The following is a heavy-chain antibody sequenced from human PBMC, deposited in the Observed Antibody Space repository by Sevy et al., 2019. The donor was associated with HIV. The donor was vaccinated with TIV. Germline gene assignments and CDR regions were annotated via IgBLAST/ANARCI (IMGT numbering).Heavy chain of an antibody. V-gene: IGHV1-69*13. J-gene: IGHJ4*02. CDR2: IIPIFGTA. Sequence: ASVKVSCKASGGTFSSYAISWVRQAPGQGLEWRGRIIPIFGTANYAQKFQGRVTITADESTSTAYMELSSLRSEDTAVYYCARDLEIKGKATASSFDYWGQGTLVTVSS. CDR1: GGTFSSYA. CDR3: ARDLEIKGKATASSFDY. D-gene: IGHD5-12*01.